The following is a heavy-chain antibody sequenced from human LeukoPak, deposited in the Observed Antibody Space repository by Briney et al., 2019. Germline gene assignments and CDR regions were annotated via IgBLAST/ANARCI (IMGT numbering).Heavy chain of an antibody. CDR1: GFTFSSYA. V-gene: IGHV3-30*04. CDR2: ISYDGSNK. D-gene: IGHD4-17*01. J-gene: IGHJ4*02. CDR3: AREAAGSTTVEFDY. Sequence: GRSLRLSCAASGFTFSSYAMHWVRQAPGKGLEWVAVISYDGSNKYYADSVKGRFTISRDNAKNSLYLQMNSLTAEDTAVYYCAREAAGSTTVEFDYWGQGTLVTVSS.